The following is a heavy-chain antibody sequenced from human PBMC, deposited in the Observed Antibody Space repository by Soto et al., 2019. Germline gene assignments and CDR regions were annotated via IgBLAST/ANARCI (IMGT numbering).Heavy chain of an antibody. V-gene: IGHV3-74*01. CDR2: IDNDGSIT. Sequence: GGSLRLSCAASGFTFSSYAMHWVRQAPGKGLVWVSRIDNDGSITNYADSVKGRFTISRDNAKNTVSLQMSSLRAEDTAVYYCATLNSFGADYWGQGTPVTVSS. J-gene: IGHJ4*02. D-gene: IGHD3-3*01. CDR1: GFTFSSYA. CDR3: ATLNSFGADY.